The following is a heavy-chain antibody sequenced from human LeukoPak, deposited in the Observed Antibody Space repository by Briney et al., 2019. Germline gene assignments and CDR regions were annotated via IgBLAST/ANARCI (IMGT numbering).Heavy chain of an antibody. D-gene: IGHD4-23*01. CDR3: ARDGDTVLTRGYYYYMDV. CDR1: GFTFSSYT. V-gene: IGHV3-21*01. CDR2: VSSSSSYI. J-gene: IGHJ6*03. Sequence: GGSLRLSCAASGFTFSSYTMNWVRQAPGKGLEWVSSVSSSSSYIYYVDSVKGRFTISRDNAKKSLYLQMNSLRAEDTALYYCARDGDTVLTRGYYYYMDVWGKGTTVTVSS.